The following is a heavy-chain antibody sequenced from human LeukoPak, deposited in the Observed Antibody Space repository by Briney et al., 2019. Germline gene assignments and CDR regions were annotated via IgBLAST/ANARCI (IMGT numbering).Heavy chain of an antibody. D-gene: IGHD2-15*01. V-gene: IGHV3-23*01. J-gene: IGHJ6*02. CDR3: AKDGSPQFSYYQYYYGMDV. Sequence: GGSLRLSCAASGFTFRSYAMSWVRQAPGKGLEWVSVISVSGGNTYYADSVKGRFTISRDNSKNTLYLQMNSLRAEDTAVYYCAKDGSPQFSYYQYYYGMDVWGQGTTVTVSS. CDR1: GFTFRSYA. CDR2: ISVSGGNT.